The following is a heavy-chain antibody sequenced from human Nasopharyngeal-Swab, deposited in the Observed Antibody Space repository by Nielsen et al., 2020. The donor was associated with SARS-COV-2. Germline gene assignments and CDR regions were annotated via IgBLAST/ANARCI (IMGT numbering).Heavy chain of an antibody. J-gene: IGHJ4*02. CDR3: AGYCSSTSCYGSYYFDY. D-gene: IGHD2-2*01. CDR2: INHSGST. Sequence: RQAPGKRLEWIGEINHSGSTNYNPSLKSRVTISVDTFKNQFSLKLSSVTAADTAVYYCAGYCSSTSCYGSYYFDYWGQGTLVTVSS. V-gene: IGHV4-34*01.